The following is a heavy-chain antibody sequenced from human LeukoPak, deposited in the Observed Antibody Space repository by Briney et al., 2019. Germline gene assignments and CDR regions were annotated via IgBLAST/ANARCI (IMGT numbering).Heavy chain of an antibody. CDR2: ISSSSSTI. D-gene: IGHD3-3*01. CDR1: GFTFSSYS. J-gene: IGHJ4*02. CDR3: ARADDFWSGYPLFDY. Sequence: GGSLRLSCAASGFTFSSYSMNWVRQAPGKGLEWVSYISSSSSTIYYADSVKGRFTISRDNAKNSLYLQMNSLRAEDTAVYYCARADDFWSGYPLFDYWGQGTLVTVSS. V-gene: IGHV3-48*01.